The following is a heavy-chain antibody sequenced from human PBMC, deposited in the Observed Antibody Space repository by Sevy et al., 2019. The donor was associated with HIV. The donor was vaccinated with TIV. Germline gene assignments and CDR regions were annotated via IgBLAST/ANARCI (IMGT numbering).Heavy chain of an antibody. CDR2: IYTSGGT. Sequence: SETLSLTCTVSGGSLSSGSYYWSWIRQPAGKGLEWIGRIYTSGGTNYNPSLKSRVTMSVDTSKNQFSLKLSSVTAADTAVYYCARDSSSWYGNWFDPWGQGTLVTVSS. CDR1: GGSLSSGSYY. D-gene: IGHD6-13*01. CDR3: ARDSSSWYGNWFDP. V-gene: IGHV4-61*02. J-gene: IGHJ5*02.